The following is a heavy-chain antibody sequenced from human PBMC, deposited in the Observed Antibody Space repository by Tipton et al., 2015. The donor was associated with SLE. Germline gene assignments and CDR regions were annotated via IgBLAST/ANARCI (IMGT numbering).Heavy chain of an antibody. CDR3: TGGWAQQLGYYFDY. CDR1: GFTFSSYE. J-gene: IGHJ4*02. V-gene: IGHV3-48*03. D-gene: IGHD6-13*01. Sequence: GSLRLSCAASGFTFSSYEMNWVRQAPGKGLEWVSYISDSGSTIYYADSVRGRFTISRDNAKNSLYLQMNSLRAEDTAVYYCTGGWAQQLGYYFDYWGQGTLATVSS. CDR2: ISDSGSTI.